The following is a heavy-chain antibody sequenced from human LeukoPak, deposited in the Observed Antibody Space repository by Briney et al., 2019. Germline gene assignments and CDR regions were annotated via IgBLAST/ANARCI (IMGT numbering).Heavy chain of an antibody. Sequence: GASVKVSCKASGYTFINNWMHWVRQAPGQGLEWMGLINPTGSSTLYVQKFQGRVTITADKSTSTAYMELSSLRSEDTAVYYCVFRWDYWGQGTLVTVSS. V-gene: IGHV1-46*01. CDR2: INPTGSST. D-gene: IGHD3-3*01. J-gene: IGHJ4*02. CDR3: VFRWDY. CDR1: GYTFINNW.